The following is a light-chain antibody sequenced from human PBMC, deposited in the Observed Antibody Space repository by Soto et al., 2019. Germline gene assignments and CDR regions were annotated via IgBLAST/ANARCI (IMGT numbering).Light chain of an antibody. J-gene: IGKJ3*01. CDR2: CTS. V-gene: IGKV3-20*01. Sequence: IVLTQSPGTLSLSPGERATLTCRASQTITSFYLAWYKQKPGQAPRLLIYCTSTRATGIPDRISGSGSGTDFTLTIRKLEPEDFAVYYCQQFGGSPPRFTFGPGTKVEVK. CDR1: QTITSFY. CDR3: QQFGGSPPRFT.